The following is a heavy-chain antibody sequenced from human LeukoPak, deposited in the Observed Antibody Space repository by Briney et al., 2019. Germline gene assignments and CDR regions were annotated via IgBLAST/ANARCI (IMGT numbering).Heavy chain of an antibody. CDR3: ARDNTVGDYAWWFDP. CDR2: INPSGSST. CDR1: GYTFTGYY. V-gene: IGHV1-46*01. J-gene: IGHJ5*02. D-gene: IGHD4-23*01. Sequence: ASVKVSCKASGYTFTGYYMHWVRQAPGQGLEWMGLINPSGSSTIYAQKFQGRVTMTRDMSTSTDYMELSSLRSEDTAVYYCARDNTVGDYAWWFDPWGQGTLVTVSS.